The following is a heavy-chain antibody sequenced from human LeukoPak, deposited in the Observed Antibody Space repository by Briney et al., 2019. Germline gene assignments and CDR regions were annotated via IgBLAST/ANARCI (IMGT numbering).Heavy chain of an antibody. D-gene: IGHD3-3*01. CDR3: ARDSAERFWSGYYCMSY. Sequence: LWASVKVSCKAFGYTFTSNYMHWVRQAPGQGPEWMGVISPSGGSTTYAQKFQGRVTMTRDMSTSTVYMELSSLRSEDAAVYYCARDSAERFWSGYYCMSYWGQGTLVTVSS. CDR1: GYTFTSNY. J-gene: IGHJ4*02. CDR2: ISPSGGST. V-gene: IGHV1-46*01.